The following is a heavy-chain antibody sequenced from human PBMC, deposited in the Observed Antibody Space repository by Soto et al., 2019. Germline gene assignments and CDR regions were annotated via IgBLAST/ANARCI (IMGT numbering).Heavy chain of an antibody. V-gene: IGHV3-23*01. Sequence: EVQLLESGGGLVQPGGSLRLSCAASGFTFSSYAMSWVRQAPGKGLEWVSAISGSGGSTYYADSVKGRFTISRDNSKNTLYLQMNSLRAEDTAVYYCAKVFSRYNWHYYGMDVWGQGTTVTVSS. CDR1: GFTFSSYA. CDR2: ISGSGGST. J-gene: IGHJ6*02. CDR3: AKVFSRYNWHYYGMDV. D-gene: IGHD1-20*01.